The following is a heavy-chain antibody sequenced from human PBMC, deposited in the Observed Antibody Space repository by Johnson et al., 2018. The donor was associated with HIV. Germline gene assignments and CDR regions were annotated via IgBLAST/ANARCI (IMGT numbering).Heavy chain of an antibody. CDR2: ISGSGGST. Sequence: VQLVESGGGLVQPGGSLRLSCAASGFTFSNYAMGWVRQAPRKGLEWVSVISGSGGSTYYADSVKGRFTISRDNSKNTLYLQMNSLRAEDTAVYYCAKWGMTTVTSGAFDFWGQGTMVTISS. D-gene: IGHD4-17*01. CDR1: GFTFSNYA. CDR3: AKWGMTTVTSGAFDF. J-gene: IGHJ3*01. V-gene: IGHV3-23*04.